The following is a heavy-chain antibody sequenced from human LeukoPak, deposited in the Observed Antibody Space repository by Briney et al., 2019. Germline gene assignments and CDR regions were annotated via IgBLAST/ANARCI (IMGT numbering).Heavy chain of an antibody. CDR2: IKSKTDGGTT. CDR3: TTGRSYDSSGYYYYYYYGMDV. D-gene: IGHD3-22*01. V-gene: IGHV3-15*01. CDR1: GGSISSSY. J-gene: IGHJ6*02. Sequence: ETLSLTCTVSGGSISSSYWSWVRQPPGKGLEWVGRIKSKTDGGTTDYAAPVKGRFTISRDDSKNTLYLQMNSLKTEDTAVYYCTTGRSYDSSGYYYYYYYGMDVWGQGTTVTVSS.